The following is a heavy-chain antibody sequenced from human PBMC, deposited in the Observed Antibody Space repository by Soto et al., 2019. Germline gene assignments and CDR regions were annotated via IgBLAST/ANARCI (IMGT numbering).Heavy chain of an antibody. CDR1: GGTFSGYA. CDR3: ARDPRSITGPTASEVFHH. D-gene: IGHD1-20*01. J-gene: IGHJ1*01. CDR2: IIPLLGIT. V-gene: IGHV1-69*01. Sequence: QAQLMQSGAEVKKPGSSVNVSCKASGGTFSGYAINWVRQAPGQGLEWMGGIIPLLGITDYGQKFQGRITIAADESTDTAYMDLRGLRSEDTAVYYCARDPRSITGPTASEVFHHWGQGTLVSVSS.